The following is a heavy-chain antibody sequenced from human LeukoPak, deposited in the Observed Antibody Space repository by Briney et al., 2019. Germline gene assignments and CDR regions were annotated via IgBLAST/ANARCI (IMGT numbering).Heavy chain of an antibody. Sequence: ASVKVSCKASGYTFTSYDINWVRQATGQGIEWMGWMNPNSGNTGYAQKFQGRVTMTRNTSISTAYMELSSLRSEDTAVYYCARGWGIVVENAFDIWGQGTMVTVSS. V-gene: IGHV1-8*01. CDR1: GYTFTSYD. D-gene: IGHD3-22*01. CDR3: ARGWGIVVENAFDI. J-gene: IGHJ3*02. CDR2: MNPNSGNT.